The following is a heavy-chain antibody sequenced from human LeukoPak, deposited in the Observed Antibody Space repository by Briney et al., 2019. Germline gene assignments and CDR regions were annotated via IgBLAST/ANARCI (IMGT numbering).Heavy chain of an antibody. CDR3: ANKFRYSGYDSVRFDY. Sequence: TGGSLRLSCAASGFTFSSYAMSWVRQAPGKGLEWVSAIRGSGGSTYYADSVKGRFTISRDNSKNTLYLQMNSLRAEDTAVCYCANKFRYSGYDSVRFDYWGQGTLVTVSS. D-gene: IGHD5-12*01. CDR1: GFTFSSYA. CDR2: IRGSGGST. J-gene: IGHJ4*02. V-gene: IGHV3-23*01.